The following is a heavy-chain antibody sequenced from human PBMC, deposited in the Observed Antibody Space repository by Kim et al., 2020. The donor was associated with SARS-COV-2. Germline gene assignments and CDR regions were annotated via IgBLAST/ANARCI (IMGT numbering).Heavy chain of an antibody. CDR3: AGRQFTSGGYYFDY. D-gene: IGHD6-19*01. Sequence: AESVKGLSTNSRDNAKNTLYRQMNSLRAEDTAVYDCAGRQFTSGGYYFDYWGQGTLVTVSS. V-gene: IGHV3-74*01. J-gene: IGHJ4*02.